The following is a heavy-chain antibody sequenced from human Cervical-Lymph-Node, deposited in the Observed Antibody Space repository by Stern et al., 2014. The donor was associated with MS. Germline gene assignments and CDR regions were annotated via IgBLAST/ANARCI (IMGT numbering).Heavy chain of an antibody. J-gene: IGHJ4*02. Sequence: VQLVESGAEVKKPGESLKISCKLSGYSFTIYYIAWVRQMPGQGLEWMGVIYPYDSDTTYSPSFQGQVTISADKSITTAYRQWSSLRASDTAMYYCARHVQGFDYWGQGTLVTVSS. CDR2: IYPYDSDT. CDR3: ARHVQGFDY. CDR1: GYSFTIYY. V-gene: IGHV5-51*01.